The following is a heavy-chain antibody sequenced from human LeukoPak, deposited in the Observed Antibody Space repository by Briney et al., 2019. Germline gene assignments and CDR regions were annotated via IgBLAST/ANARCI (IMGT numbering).Heavy chain of an antibody. J-gene: IGHJ4*02. V-gene: IGHV3-49*03. CDR1: GFTFGDYA. D-gene: IGHD3-22*01. CDR3: TRVVPRYYYDSSGCSYPDF. CDR2: IRSEAYGGST. Sequence: GGSLRLSCTASGFTFGDYAMSWFRQAPGKGLEWVGFIRSEAYGGSTQYAASVTGRFTISRDDSKSIAYLQMNSLKAEDTAVYYCTRVVPRYYYDSSGCSYPDFWGQGTLVTVSS.